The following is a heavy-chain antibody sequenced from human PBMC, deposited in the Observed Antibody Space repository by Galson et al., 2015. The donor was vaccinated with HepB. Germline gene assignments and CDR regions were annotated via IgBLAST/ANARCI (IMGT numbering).Heavy chain of an antibody. CDR3: ARDPPSSEIAEGGY. D-gene: IGHD6-13*01. V-gene: IGHV3-48*03. CDR1: GFTFSSYE. Sequence: SLRLSCAASGFTFSSYEMNWVRQAPGKGLEWVSYISSSGSTIYYADSVKGRFTISRDNAKNSLYLQMNSLRAEDTAVYYCARDPPSSEIAEGGYWGQGTLVTVSS. CDR2: ISSSGSTI. J-gene: IGHJ4*02.